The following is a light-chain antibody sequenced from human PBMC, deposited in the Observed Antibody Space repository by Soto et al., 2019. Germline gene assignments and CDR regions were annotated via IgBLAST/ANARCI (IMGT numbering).Light chain of an antibody. CDR3: CSFTTSSTHV. Sequence: QSALTQPASLSGSPGQSITISCTGTSSDVGAYNYVSWFQQHPGKAPKLMIYEVNNRPSGVSTRFSGSKSGNTAYLTISGLQVEDEAEYFCCSFTTSSTHVFGAGTKLTVL. V-gene: IGLV2-14*01. J-gene: IGLJ2*01. CDR2: EVN. CDR1: SSDVGAYNY.